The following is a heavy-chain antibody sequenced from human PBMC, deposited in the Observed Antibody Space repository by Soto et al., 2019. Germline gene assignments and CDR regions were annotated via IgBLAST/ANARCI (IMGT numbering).Heavy chain of an antibody. J-gene: IGHJ2*01. Sequence: EVQLVESGGGLVQPGRSLRLSCAASGFTFDDYAMHWVRQAPGKGLEWVSGISWNSGSIGYADSVKSRFTISRDNAKNALYLQRNSLRAEDTALYYCAKDTSPGIAVAGKGSWYFDLWGRGTLVTVSS. CDR2: ISWNSGSI. CDR1: GFTFDDYA. V-gene: IGHV3-9*01. CDR3: AKDTSPGIAVAGKGSWYFDL. D-gene: IGHD6-19*01.